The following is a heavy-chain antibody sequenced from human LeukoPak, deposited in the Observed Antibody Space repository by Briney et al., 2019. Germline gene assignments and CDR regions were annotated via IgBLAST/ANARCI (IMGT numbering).Heavy chain of an antibody. CDR3: ARASWVDSSGYYYTFDY. CDR1: GFTFSSYA. CDR2: ISYDGSNK. V-gene: IGHV3-30-3*01. J-gene: IGHJ4*02. D-gene: IGHD3-22*01. Sequence: GGSLRLSCAASGFTFSSYAMHWVRQAPGKGLEWVAVISYDGSNKYYADSVKGRFTISRDNAKNSLYLQMNSLRAEDTAVYYCARASWVDSSGYYYTFDYWGQGTLVTVSS.